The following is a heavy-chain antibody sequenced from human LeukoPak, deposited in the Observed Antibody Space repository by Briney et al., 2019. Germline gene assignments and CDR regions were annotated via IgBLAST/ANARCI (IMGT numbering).Heavy chain of an antibody. CDR3: AKGAQQLVYWVDY. Sequence: GGSLRLSCAASRFTFNNYAMSWVRQAPGKGLEWVSVISGSGGSTYYADSVKGRFTISRDNSKNTLYLQMNSLRAEDTAVYYCAKGAQQLVYWVDYWGQGTLVTVSS. J-gene: IGHJ4*02. D-gene: IGHD6-13*01. CDR2: ISGSGGST. V-gene: IGHV3-23*01. CDR1: RFTFNNYA.